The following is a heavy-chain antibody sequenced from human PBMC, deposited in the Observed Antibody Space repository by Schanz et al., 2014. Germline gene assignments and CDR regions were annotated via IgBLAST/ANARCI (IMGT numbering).Heavy chain of an antibody. CDR2: LTEGGGGT. CDR1: GFTFSTYA. V-gene: IGHV3-23*01. D-gene: IGHD6-19*01. CDR3: AKDHPSSGWPAFDV. J-gene: IGHJ4*02. Sequence: VQLLQSGGALVQPGGSLRLSCSASGFTFSTYAMSWARQTPGKGLEWVSGLTEGGGGTYYTDAVKGRFTISRDSSKNTLYLQMNSLRADDTAVYYCAKDHPSSGWPAFDVWGQGTQGTVSS.